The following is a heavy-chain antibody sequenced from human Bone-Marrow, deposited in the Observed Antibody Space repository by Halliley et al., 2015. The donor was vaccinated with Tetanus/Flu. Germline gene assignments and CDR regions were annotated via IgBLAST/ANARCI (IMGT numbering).Heavy chain of an antibody. D-gene: IGHD3-16*01. Sequence: AMSVRGNNTYDAVSVKGRFTIPRDNSKTSLYLQMNSLTAEVPAVYYCAKDGGSRFGLAGGMDVWGKGFSVTVSS. CDR2: MSVRGNNT. V-gene: IGHV3-23*01. J-gene: IGHJ6*04. CDR3: AKDGGSRFGLAGGMDV.